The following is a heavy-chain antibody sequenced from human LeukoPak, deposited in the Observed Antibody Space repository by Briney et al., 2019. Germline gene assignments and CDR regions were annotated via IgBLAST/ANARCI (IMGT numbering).Heavy chain of an antibody. CDR3: ARDPGRKYSSPY. V-gene: IGHV3-7*01. CDR2: IKQDGSEK. Sequence: PGGSLRLSCAASGFTFSSYAMSWVRQAPGKGLEWVANIKQDGSEKYYVDSVKGRFTISRDNAKNSLYLQMNSLRAEDTAVYYCARDPGRKYSSPYWGQGTLVTVSS. J-gene: IGHJ4*02. D-gene: IGHD6-6*01. CDR1: GFTFSSYA.